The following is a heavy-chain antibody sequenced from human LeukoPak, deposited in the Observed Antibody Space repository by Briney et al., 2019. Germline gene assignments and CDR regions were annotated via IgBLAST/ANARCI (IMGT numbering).Heavy chain of an antibody. J-gene: IGHJ3*01. Sequence: PSETLSLTCAVYIGSFSDYYWTWIRQPPGRGLEWIGEINHSGSTNYNPSLKSRVTMSVDTSKNQFSLKVTSVTAADTAVYYCARGGNNNWYGDAFDVWGQGTMVTVSS. D-gene: IGHD1-1*01. V-gene: IGHV4-34*01. CDR3: ARGGNNNWYGDAFDV. CDR2: INHSGST. CDR1: IGSFSDYY.